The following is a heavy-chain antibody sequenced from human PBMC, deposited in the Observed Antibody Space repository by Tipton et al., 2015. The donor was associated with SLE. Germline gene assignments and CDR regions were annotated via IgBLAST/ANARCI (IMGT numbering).Heavy chain of an antibody. CDR1: GGSISSHY. CDR3: ARDRRHGVYDYVWGSYPDAFDI. Sequence: TLSLTCTVSGGSISSHYWSWIRQPPGKGLEWIGYIYYSGSTNYNPSLKSRVTISVDTSKNQFSLKLSSVTAADTAVYYCARDRRHGVYDYVWGSYPDAFDIWGQGTMVTVSS. D-gene: IGHD3-16*02. V-gene: IGHV4-59*11. CDR2: IYYSGST. J-gene: IGHJ3*02.